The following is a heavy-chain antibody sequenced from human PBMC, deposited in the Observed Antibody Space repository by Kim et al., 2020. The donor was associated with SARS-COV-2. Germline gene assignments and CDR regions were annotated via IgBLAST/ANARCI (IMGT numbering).Heavy chain of an antibody. J-gene: IGHJ5*02. V-gene: IGHV1-69*13. CDR3: ARDRGQEWFGEFKYNWFDP. Sequence: SVKVSCKASGGTFSSYAISWVRQAPGQGLEWMGGIIPIFGTANYAQKFQGRVTITADESTSTAYMELSSLRSEDTVVYYCARDRGQEWFGEFKYNWFDPWGQGTLVTVSS. CDR2: IIPIFGTA. D-gene: IGHD3-10*01. CDR1: GGTFSSYA.